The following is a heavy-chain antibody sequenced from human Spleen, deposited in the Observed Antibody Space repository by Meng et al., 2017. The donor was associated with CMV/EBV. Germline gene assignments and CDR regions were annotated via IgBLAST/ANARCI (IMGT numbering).Heavy chain of an antibody. CDR3: ASSMILDY. CDR1: GFRFGSYW. CDR2: ISYDGSNK. V-gene: IGHV3-30*14. D-gene: IGHD3-16*01. J-gene: IGHJ4*01. Sequence: GESLKISCAVSGFRFGSYWMTWVRQAPGKGLEWVAVISYDGSNKYYADSVKGRFTISRDNSKNTLYLQMNSLRAEDTAIYYCASSMILDYWGHGALVTVSS.